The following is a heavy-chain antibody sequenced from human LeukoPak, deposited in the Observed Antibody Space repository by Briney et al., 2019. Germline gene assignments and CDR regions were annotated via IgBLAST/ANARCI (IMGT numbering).Heavy chain of an antibody. J-gene: IGHJ3*02. CDR3: ARPRFRGSHAFDI. Sequence: SETLSLTCTVSGDSISSYYWSWVRQPPGEGLEWIGYIYSDGRTKYNPSLKSRVTISLDKAKTQFSLNVSSVTAADTAIYYCARPRFRGSHAFDIWGRGTMVTVSS. D-gene: IGHD3-16*01. V-gene: IGHV4-59*08. CDR1: GDSISSYY. CDR2: IYSDGRT.